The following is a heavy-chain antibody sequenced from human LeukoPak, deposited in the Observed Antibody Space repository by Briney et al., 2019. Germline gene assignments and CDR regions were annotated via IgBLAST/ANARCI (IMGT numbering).Heavy chain of an antibody. D-gene: IGHD2-15*01. CDR1: GYTFTTYG. Sequence: ASLKVSCKTSGYTFTTYGISWLRQAPGQGLEWMGWISAHKGETEYAQKFQGRVTMTREISTSTAYMELQSLTSDDTAVYYSARADIIVVAGSTPVGSGFEYWGQGALITVS. CDR2: ISAHKGET. J-gene: IGHJ4*02. CDR3: ARADIIVVAGSTPVGSGFEY. V-gene: IGHV1-18*01.